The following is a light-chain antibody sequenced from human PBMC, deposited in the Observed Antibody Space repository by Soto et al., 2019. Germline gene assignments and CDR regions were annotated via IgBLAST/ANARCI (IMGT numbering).Light chain of an antibody. CDR2: DVS. V-gene: IGLV2-11*01. Sequence: QSVLTQPRSVSGSPGQSVTISCTGTSSDVGGYNFVSWYQQHPGKAPELMMYDVSQRPSGVPDRFSASKSGNTASLTISELQADDEADYYCSSFAGTNTFALYVFGTGTKVTVL. CDR3: SSFAGTNTFALYV. CDR1: SSDVGGYNF. J-gene: IGLJ1*01.